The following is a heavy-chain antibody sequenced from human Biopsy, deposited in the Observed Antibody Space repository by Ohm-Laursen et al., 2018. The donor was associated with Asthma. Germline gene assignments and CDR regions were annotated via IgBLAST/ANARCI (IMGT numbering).Heavy chain of an antibody. CDR3: ARATSTWSQSGPHYFDH. D-gene: IGHD6-13*01. V-gene: IGHV4-59*01. CDR2: VHSTGST. J-gene: IGHJ4*02. Sequence: SETLSLTCIVSPGSINDYYWNWIRQFPGKGLEWIDYVHSTGSTRFNPSLKSRLTISVDTSVDQVSLKLTSVTAADTAVYYCARATSTWSQSGPHYFDHWGQGTLVTVSS. CDR1: PGSINDYY.